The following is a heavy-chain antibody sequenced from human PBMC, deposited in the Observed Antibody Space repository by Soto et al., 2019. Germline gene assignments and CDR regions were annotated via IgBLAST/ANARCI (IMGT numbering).Heavy chain of an antibody. J-gene: IGHJ5*02. CDR2: IIPIFGTA. CDR3: ARMASFGTLNWFDP. D-gene: IGHD3-16*01. V-gene: IGHV1-69*05. Sequence: GASVKVSCKASGGTFSSYAISWVRQAPGQGLEWMGGIIPIFGTANYAQKFQGRVTMTRDASTSTAHLELSSLTSEDTAVYYCARMASFGTLNWFDPWGQGTLVTVSS. CDR1: GGTFSSYA.